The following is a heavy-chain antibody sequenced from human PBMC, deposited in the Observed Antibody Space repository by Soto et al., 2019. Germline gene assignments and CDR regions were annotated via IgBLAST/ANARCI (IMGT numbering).Heavy chain of an antibody. CDR3: AKDRDPYSSSSLLLDY. CDR2: ISGSGGST. J-gene: IGHJ4*02. Sequence: GGSLRLSCAASGFTFSSYAMSWVRQAPGKGLEWVSAISGSGGSTYYADSVKGRFTISRDNSKNTLYLQMNSLRAEDTAVYYCAKDRDPYSSSSLLLDYWGQGTLVTVS. CDR1: GFTFSSYA. D-gene: IGHD6-6*01. V-gene: IGHV3-23*01.